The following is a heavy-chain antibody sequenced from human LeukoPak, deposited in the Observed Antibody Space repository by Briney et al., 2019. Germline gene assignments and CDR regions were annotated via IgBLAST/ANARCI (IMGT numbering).Heavy chain of an antibody. D-gene: IGHD1-26*01. J-gene: IGHJ3*02. CDR1: GYSFTSYW. CDR3: ARFLSGSYPEDAFDI. CDR2: IYPGDSDT. Sequence: GESLKISCKGSGYSFTSYWIGWVRQMPGKGLEWMGIIYPGDSDTRYSPSFQGQVTISADKSISTAYLQWSSLKASDTAMYYCARFLSGSYPEDAFDIWGQGTMVTVSS. V-gene: IGHV5-51*01.